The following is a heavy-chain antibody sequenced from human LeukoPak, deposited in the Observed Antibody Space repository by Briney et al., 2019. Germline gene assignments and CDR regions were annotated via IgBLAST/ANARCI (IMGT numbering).Heavy chain of an antibody. Sequence: PSETLSLTCTVSGGSISSYYWSWIRQPPGKGLEWIGYIYYSGSTNYNPSLKSRVTISVDTSKNQFSLKPSSVTAADTAVYYCAGSAAGHPFFDYWGQGTLVTVSS. CDR1: GGSISSYY. J-gene: IGHJ4*02. CDR2: IYYSGST. V-gene: IGHV4-59*08. CDR3: AGSAAGHPFFDY. D-gene: IGHD6-13*01.